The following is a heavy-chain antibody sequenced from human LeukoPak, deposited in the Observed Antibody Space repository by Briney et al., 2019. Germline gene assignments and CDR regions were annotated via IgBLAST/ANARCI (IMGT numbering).Heavy chain of an antibody. CDR1: GGSISSSNW. J-gene: IGHJ6*02. CDR3: ARTRQTIFGVVIISSGMDV. Sequence: SETLSLTCAVSGGSISSSNWWSWVRPPPGKGLEWIGEIYHSGSTNYNPSLKSRVTISVDKSKNQFSLKLSSVTAADTAVYYCARTRQTIFGVVIISSGMDVWGQGTTVTVSS. D-gene: IGHD3-3*01. V-gene: IGHV4-4*02. CDR2: IYHSGST.